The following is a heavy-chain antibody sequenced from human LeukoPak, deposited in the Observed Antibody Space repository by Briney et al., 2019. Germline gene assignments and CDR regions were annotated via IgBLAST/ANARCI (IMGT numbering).Heavy chain of an antibody. CDR1: GFTFSTYG. D-gene: IGHD3-10*01. J-gene: IGHJ6*03. Sequence: AGGSLRLSCAASGFTFSTYGMDWVRQAPGKGLEWVSSVSFTSSSIDYADSVKGRFTISRDNAKNSLFLQMNSLRAEDTAVYYCARDLVWFGEPKGYYNYMDVWGKGTTVTVSS. V-gene: IGHV3-21*01. CDR2: VSFTSSSI. CDR3: ARDLVWFGEPKGYYNYMDV.